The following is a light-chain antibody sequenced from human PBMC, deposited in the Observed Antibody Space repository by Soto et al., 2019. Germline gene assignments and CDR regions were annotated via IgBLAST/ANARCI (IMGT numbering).Light chain of an antibody. V-gene: IGKV1-5*01. Sequence: DIQMTQSPSTLSASVGDRVTITCRASQTITRWMAWYQQKPGKATKLMIYDASTLESGVPPRFSGSGSGTDFTLTISGLQPDDFANYYCQQYNPYYPWTFGQGTKVDIK. CDR3: QQYNPYYPWT. CDR1: QTITRW. J-gene: IGKJ1*01. CDR2: DAS.